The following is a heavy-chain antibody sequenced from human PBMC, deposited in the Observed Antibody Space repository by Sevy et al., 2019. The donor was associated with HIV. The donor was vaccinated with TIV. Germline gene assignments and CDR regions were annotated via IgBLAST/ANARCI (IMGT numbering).Heavy chain of an antibody. Sequence: SETLSLTCAVYGGSFSGYYWSWIRQPPGKGLEWIGEINHSGSTNYNPSLKSRVTISVDTSKNQFSLKLSSVTAADTAVYYCARGWPYYGSGRVYYYYGMDVWGQGTTVTVSS. CDR1: GGSFSGYY. CDR3: ARGWPYYGSGRVYYYYGMDV. CDR2: INHSGST. J-gene: IGHJ6*02. V-gene: IGHV4-34*01. D-gene: IGHD3-10*01.